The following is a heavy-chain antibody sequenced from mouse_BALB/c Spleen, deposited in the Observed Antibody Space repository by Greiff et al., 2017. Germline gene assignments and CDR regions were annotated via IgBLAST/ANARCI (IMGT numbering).Heavy chain of an antibody. Sequence: EVMLVESGGGLVKPGGSLKLSCAASGFTFSSYTMSWVRQTPEKRLAWVATIRSGGSYTYYPDSVKGRFTISRDNAKNTLYLQLSSRKSEDTAVYYWTSDGGGGYYEEGYYIDNWGQGTTRTVSA. CDR1: GFTFSSYT. CDR2: IRSGGSYT. V-gene: IGHV5-6-4*01. D-gene: IGHD2-3*01. J-gene: IGHJ2*01. CDR3: TSDGGGGYYEEGYYIDN.